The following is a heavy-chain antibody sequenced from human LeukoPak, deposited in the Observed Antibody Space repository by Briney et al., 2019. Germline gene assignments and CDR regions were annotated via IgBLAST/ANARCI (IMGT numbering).Heavy chain of an antibody. V-gene: IGHV3-30*18. CDR3: AKDRSTVTTRYFDY. J-gene: IGHJ4*02. Sequence: PGGSLRLSCAASGFTFSSYGMHWVRPAPGKGLEWVAVISYDGSNKYYADSVKGRFTISRDNSKNTLYLQMNSLRAEDAAVYYCAKDRSTVTTRYFDYWGQGTLVTVSS. CDR2: ISYDGSNK. CDR1: GFTFSSYG. D-gene: IGHD4-17*01.